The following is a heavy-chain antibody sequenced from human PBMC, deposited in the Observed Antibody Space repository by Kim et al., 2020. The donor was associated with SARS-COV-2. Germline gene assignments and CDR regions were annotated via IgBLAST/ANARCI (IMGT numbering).Heavy chain of an antibody. D-gene: IGHD3-3*01. CDR3: ARDHREWLQYTANWYFDL. J-gene: IGHJ2*01. CDR1: GGSISSYY. Sequence: SETLSLTCTVSGGSISSYYWSWIRQPPGKGLEWIGYIYYSGSTNYNPSLKSRVTISVDTSKNQFSLKLSPVTAADTAVYYCARDHREWLQYTANWYFDLWGRGTLVTVSS. V-gene: IGHV4-59*01. CDR2: IYYSGST.